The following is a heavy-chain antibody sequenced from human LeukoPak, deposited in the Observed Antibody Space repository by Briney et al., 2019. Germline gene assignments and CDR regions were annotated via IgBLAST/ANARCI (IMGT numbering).Heavy chain of an antibody. CDR2: ISYDGSNK. J-gene: IGHJ5*02. CDR1: GFTFSSYA. D-gene: IGHD1-26*01. CDR3: ARGMSGSLLEYNWFDP. V-gene: IGHV3-30*04. Sequence: PGGSLRLSCAASGFTFSSYAMHWVRQAPGKGLEWVAVISYDGSNKYYADSVKGRFTISRDNSKNTLYLQMNSLRAEDTAVYYCARGMSGSLLEYNWFDPWGQGTLVTVSS.